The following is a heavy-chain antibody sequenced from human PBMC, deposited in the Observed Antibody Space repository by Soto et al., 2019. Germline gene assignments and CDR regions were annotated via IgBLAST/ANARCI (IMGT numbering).Heavy chain of an antibody. D-gene: IGHD6-19*01. CDR1: GGSISSYY. V-gene: IGHV4-59*01. Sequence: SETLSLTCAVSGGSISSYYWSCIRQPPGKGLEWIGYIYYSGSTNYNPSLKSRVTISVDTSKNQFSLKLTSVTAADTAVYYCARSRYTSGWWTPPFDYWGQGTLVTV. CDR3: ARSRYTSGWWTPPFDY. J-gene: IGHJ4*02. CDR2: IYYSGST.